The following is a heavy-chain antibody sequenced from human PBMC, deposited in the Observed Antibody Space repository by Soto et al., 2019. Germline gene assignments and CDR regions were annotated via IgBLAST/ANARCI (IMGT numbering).Heavy chain of an antibody. V-gene: IGHV4-4*07. D-gene: IGHD5-18*01. J-gene: IGHJ4*02. CDR2: IYTSGST. Sequence: SETLSLTCTASGGSISRYSWSWIRQPAGKGLEWIGRIYTSGSTNYNPSLKSRVTMSVDTSKNQFSLKLSSVTAAETAVYYCARDHSYGYYFDYWGQGTLVTSPQ. CDR1: GGSISRYS. CDR3: ARDHSYGYYFDY.